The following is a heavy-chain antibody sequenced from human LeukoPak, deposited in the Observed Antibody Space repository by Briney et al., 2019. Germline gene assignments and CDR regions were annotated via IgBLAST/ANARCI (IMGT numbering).Heavy chain of an antibody. J-gene: IGHJ5*02. CDR2: ISVYTGTT. CDR1: GYTFTYNA. V-gene: IGHV1-18*04. CDR3: AIDLLRGWFDP. Sequence: ASVKVSCKASGYTFTYNAVTWMRQAPGQGLEWVGWISVYTGTTNSPQKFQGRVTMTTDRSTSTAYMELRSLRSGDTAVYYCAIDLLRGWFDPWGQGTLVTVSS.